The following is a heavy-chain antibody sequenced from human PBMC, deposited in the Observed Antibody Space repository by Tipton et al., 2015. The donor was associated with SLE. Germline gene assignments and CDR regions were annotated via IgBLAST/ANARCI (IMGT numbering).Heavy chain of an antibody. V-gene: IGHV4-59*08. Sequence: TLSLTCIVSGDSLSSSYWSWIRQPPGKGLEWIGSLDDSGNTNYNPSLRSRVTMSIDTSKSQFSLKLSSVTAADTAVFYCARHRSGSSWLDPWGQGTLISVSS. CDR2: LDDSGNT. J-gene: IGHJ5*02. CDR1: GDSLSSSY. CDR3: ARHRSGSSWLDP. D-gene: IGHD1-26*01.